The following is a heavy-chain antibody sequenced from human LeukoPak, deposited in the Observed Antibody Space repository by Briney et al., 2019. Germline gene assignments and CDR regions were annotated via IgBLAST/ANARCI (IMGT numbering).Heavy chain of an antibody. CDR3: ARGDSSSSSRFDY. CDR2: MRYDGSNT. Sequence: GGSLRLSCAASGFTFSNYGMHWVRQAPGKGLEWLAFMRYDGSNTHYADSVKGRFTISRDNSKNTLYLQMNSLRAEDTAVYYCARGDSSSSSRFDYWGQGTLVTVSS. J-gene: IGHJ4*02. V-gene: IGHV3-30*02. D-gene: IGHD6-6*01. CDR1: GFTFSNYG.